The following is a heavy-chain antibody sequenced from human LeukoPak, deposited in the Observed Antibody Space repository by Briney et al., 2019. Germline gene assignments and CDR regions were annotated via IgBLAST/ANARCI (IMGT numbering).Heavy chain of an antibody. D-gene: IGHD5-18*01. V-gene: IGHV4-39*07. Sequence: SETLSLTCTVSGGSISSSSYYWGWIRQPPGKGLEWIGRIYTSGSTNYNPSLKSRVTISVDTSKNQFSLKLSSVTAADTAVYYCARGRYSCGYDYWGQGTLVTVSS. CDR2: IYTSGST. CDR3: ARGRYSCGYDY. J-gene: IGHJ4*02. CDR1: GGSISSSSYY.